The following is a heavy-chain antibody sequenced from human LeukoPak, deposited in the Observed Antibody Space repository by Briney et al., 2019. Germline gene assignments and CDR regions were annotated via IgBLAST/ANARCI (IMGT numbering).Heavy chain of an antibody. Sequence: GGSLRLSCAASGFTFSNHAMSWVRQAPGKGLEWVAVISDSGGSTYYADSVKGRFTISRDNSKNTLYLQMNSLRAEDTAVYYCARVAHPAELLRWGYYYYGMDVWGQGTTVTVSS. V-gene: IGHV3-23*01. CDR3: ARVAHPAELLRWGYYYYGMDV. CDR1: GFTFSNHA. CDR2: ISDSGGST. D-gene: IGHD3-10*02. J-gene: IGHJ6*02.